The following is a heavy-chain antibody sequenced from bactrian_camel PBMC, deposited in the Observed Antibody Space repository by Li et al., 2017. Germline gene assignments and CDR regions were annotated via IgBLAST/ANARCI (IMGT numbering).Heavy chain of an antibody. J-gene: IGHJ4*01. Sequence: HVQLVESGGGSVQAGGSLKLSCAVSGYIGHMCGMAWYRQAAGKERELVSSISRDGTTTYSDSVKGRFTISQDNAKSTVDLEMSNLKPEDTAMYFCAAKRTQSGSDWRDPDAYDHWGRGPRSPSP. V-gene: IGHV3S53*01. CDR1: GYIGHMCG. CDR2: ISRDGTT. D-gene: IGHD2*01.